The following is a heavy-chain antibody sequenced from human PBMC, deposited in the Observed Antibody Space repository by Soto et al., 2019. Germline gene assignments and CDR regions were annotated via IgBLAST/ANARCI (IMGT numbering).Heavy chain of an antibody. D-gene: IGHD3-22*01. CDR3: AREGPDDSSGYYNWVDP. CDR2: IIPIFGTA. V-gene: IGHV1-69*01. J-gene: IGHJ5*02. CDR1: GGTFSSYA. Sequence: QVQLVQSGAEVKKPGSSVKVSCKASGGTFSSYAISWVRQAPGHGREWMGGIIPIFGTANYAQKFQGRVTITADESTSTAYMELSSLRSEDTAVYYCAREGPDDSSGYYNWVDPWGQGTLVTVSS.